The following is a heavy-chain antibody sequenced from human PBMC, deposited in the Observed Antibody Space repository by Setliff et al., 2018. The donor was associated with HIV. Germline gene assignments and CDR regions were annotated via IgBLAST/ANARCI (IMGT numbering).Heavy chain of an antibody. J-gene: IGHJ4*02. D-gene: IGHD3-10*01. CDR3: ARGGDYYGSGSYSDY. CDR2: IYHSGTT. Sequence: SGTLSLTCAVSGYSISSGYSWGGIRQPPGKGLEWVGSIYHSGTTYYNPSLKSRVTISGDTAKNQFSLKLSSVTAADTAVYYGARGGDYYGSGSYSDYWGQGTLVTVSS. CDR1: GYSISSGYS. V-gene: IGHV4-38-2*01.